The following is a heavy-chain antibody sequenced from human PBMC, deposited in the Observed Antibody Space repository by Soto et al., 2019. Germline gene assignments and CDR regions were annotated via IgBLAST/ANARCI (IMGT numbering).Heavy chain of an antibody. J-gene: IGHJ4*02. CDR1: GFTFDDYA. D-gene: IGHD6-19*01. Sequence: EVQLVESGGGLVQPGRSLRLSCAASGFTFDDYAMHWVRQAPGKSLEWVSGISWNSGSIGYADSVKGRFTISRDNAKNSLYLQMNSLRAEDTALYYCAKDITSGWYLGYFDYWGQGTLVTVSS. CDR3: AKDITSGWYLGYFDY. CDR2: ISWNSGSI. V-gene: IGHV3-9*01.